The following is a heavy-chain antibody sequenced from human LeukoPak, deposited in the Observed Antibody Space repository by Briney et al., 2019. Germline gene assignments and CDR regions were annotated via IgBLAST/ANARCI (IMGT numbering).Heavy chain of an antibody. CDR3: ARGENYDSSGYGKLDY. CDR1: GFTFISYW. CDR2: VNSDGSST. D-gene: IGHD3-22*01. Sequence: GSLRLSCVAPGFTFISYWMHWVRQAPGKGLVWVSRVNSDGSSTSYADSVKGRFTISRDNAKNTLYLQMNSLRAEDTAVYYCARGENYDSSGYGKLDYWGQGTLFTVSS. V-gene: IGHV3-74*01. J-gene: IGHJ4*02.